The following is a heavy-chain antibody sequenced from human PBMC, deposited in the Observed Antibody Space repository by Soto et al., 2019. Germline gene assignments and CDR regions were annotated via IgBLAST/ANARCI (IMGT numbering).Heavy chain of an antibody. V-gene: IGHV1-69*01. J-gene: IGHJ4*02. D-gene: IGHD1-20*01. CDR2: TIPIFGTA. CDR3: GMRAVGDRITGTLRY. CDR1: GGTFSSYA. Sequence: QVQLVQSGAEVKKPGSSVKVSCKASGGTFSSYAISWVRQAPGQGLEWMGGTIPIFGTANYAQKFQGRVTITADESTSTAYMELSSLRAEDTAVYYCGMRAVGDRITGTLRYWGQGTLVTVSS.